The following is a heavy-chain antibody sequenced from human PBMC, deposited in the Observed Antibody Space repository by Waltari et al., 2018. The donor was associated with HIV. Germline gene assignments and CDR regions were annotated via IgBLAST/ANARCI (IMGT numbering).Heavy chain of an antibody. J-gene: IGHJ4*02. CDR3: VKAKVVSAYYYSLEY. V-gene: IGHV3-30*18. CDR2: ISYDGGTK. CDR1: GFTFSGYR. D-gene: IGHD3-22*01. Sequence: QVHLVESGGGVVQPGRSLRLACATSGFTFSGYRLYWVRQAPGKGLEWMAVISYDGGTKYYADSVKGRFIISRDNSRNTLYLQLSTLRPEDTALYFCVKAKVVSAYYYSLEYWGQGTLVTVSS.